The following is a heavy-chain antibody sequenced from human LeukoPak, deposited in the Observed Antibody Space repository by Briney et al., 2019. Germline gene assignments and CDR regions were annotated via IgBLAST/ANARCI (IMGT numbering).Heavy chain of an antibody. V-gene: IGHV4-39*01. Sequence: PSETLSLTCTVSGGSHSSSSYYWGWIRHPPGKGLEWIGSIYYSGSTYYNPSLKSRVTISVDTSKNQFSLKLSSVTAADTAVYYCARHATFLLDYWGQGTLVTVSS. J-gene: IGHJ4*02. D-gene: IGHD2-15*01. CDR1: GGSHSSSSYY. CDR3: ARHATFLLDY. CDR2: IYYSGST.